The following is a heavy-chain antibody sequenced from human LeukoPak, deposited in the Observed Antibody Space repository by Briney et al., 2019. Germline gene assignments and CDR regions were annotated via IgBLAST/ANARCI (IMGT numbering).Heavy chain of an antibody. J-gene: IGHJ4*02. CDR1: GGSISSGGYY. CDR2: IYHSGST. CDR3: ARYYRYCSSTSCEYFDY. Sequence: SQTLSLTCTVSGGSISSGGYYWGWIRQPPGKGLEWIGYIYHSGSTYYNPSLKSRVTISVDRSKNQFSLKLSSVTAADTAVYYCARYYRYCSSTSCEYFDYWGQGTLVTVSS. D-gene: IGHD2-2*01. V-gene: IGHV4-30-2*01.